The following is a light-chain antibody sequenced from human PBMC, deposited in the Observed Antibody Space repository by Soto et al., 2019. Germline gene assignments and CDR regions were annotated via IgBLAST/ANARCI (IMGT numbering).Light chain of an antibody. J-gene: IGKJ4*01. V-gene: IGKV1-6*01. CDR3: LQDYYYPLS. Sequence: AIPMTQSPSSLSAFVGDRVTITCRASQGIGNNLDWYQQKPGKAPKLLINAASTLQSGVPSRFSGSGSGTDFTLTISSLQPEDFATYYCLQDYYYPLSFGGGTKVEIK. CDR2: AAS. CDR1: QGIGNN.